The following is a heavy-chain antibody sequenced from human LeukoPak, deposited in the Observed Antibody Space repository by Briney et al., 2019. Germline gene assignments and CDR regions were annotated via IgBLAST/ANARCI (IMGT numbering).Heavy chain of an antibody. D-gene: IGHD3-22*01. CDR1: GYTFTGYY. CDR2: INPSGGST. CDR3: ARGGVIYYDSSGYFLDY. V-gene: IGHV1-46*03. J-gene: IGHJ4*02. Sequence: ASVKVSCKASGYTFTGYYMHWVRQAPGQGLEWMGIINPSGGSTSYAQKFQGRVTMTRDTSTRTVYMELSSLRSEDTAVYYCARGGVIYYDSSGYFLDYWGQGTLVTVSS.